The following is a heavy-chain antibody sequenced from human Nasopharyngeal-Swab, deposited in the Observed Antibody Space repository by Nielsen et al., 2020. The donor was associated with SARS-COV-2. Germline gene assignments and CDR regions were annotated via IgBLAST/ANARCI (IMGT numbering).Heavy chain of an antibody. D-gene: IGHD1-14*01. CDR1: GGPISGSY. CDR2: IYYTGST. CDR3: ARHSYQGNPASHLDY. V-gene: IGHV4-59*08. Sequence: SETLSLTCSVSGGPISGSYWSWMREPPGKGLEGIGYIYYTGSTRYNPSRKSGVNISVDTSKNKLSLKLSSVTATNTALYYRARHSYQGNPASHLDYWGQGSLVTVSS. J-gene: IGHJ4*02.